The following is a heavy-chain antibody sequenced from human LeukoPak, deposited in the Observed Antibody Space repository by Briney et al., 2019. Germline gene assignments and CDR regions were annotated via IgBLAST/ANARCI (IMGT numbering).Heavy chain of an antibody. CDR1: GGSISSGGYY. D-gene: IGHD3-22*01. Sequence: PSQTLSLTCTVSGGSISSGGYYWSWIRQHPGKGLEWIGYIYYSGSTYYNPSLKSRVTISVDTSKNQFSLKLSSVTAADTAVYYCARDSYYYDSSGYYGPYWYFDLWGRGTLVTVSS. CDR3: ARDSYYYDSSGYYGPYWYFDL. V-gene: IGHV4-31*03. J-gene: IGHJ2*01. CDR2: IYYSGST.